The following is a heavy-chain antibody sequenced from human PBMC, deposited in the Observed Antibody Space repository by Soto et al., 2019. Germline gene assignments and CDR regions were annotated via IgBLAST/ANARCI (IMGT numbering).Heavy chain of an antibody. CDR1: GYTFTSYG. Sequence: QVQLVQSGAEVKKPGASVKVSCKASGYTFTSYGISWVRQAPGQGLEWMGWISAYNGNTNYAQKLQGRVTMTTDTSTSKAYMELRSLRSDDTAVYYCARGFAPDFMGWEARNAFDIWGQGTMVTVSS. J-gene: IGHJ3*02. V-gene: IGHV1-18*01. CDR2: ISAYNGNT. CDR3: ARGFAPDFMGWEARNAFDI. D-gene: IGHD1-26*01.